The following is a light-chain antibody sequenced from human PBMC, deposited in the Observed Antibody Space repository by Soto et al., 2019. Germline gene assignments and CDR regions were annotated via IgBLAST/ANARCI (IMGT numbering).Light chain of an antibody. CDR2: GAS. Sequence: DIQMTQSPSSLSASVGDRVTITCQASQDISNYLNWYQQKPGKDPRLLIYGASNLETGVPSRFSGSGSGTDFTFTISSLQPEDFATYYCQQFDNFPRAITFGQGTRLELK. CDR3: QQFDNFPRAIT. CDR1: QDISNY. V-gene: IGKV1-33*01. J-gene: IGKJ5*01.